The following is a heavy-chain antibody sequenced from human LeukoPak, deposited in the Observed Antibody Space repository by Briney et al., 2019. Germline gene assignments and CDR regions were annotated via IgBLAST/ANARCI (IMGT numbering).Heavy chain of an antibody. V-gene: IGHV3-23*01. CDR3: AKLDSGYDYLWTFDY. J-gene: IGHJ4*02. CDR2: ISGSGGST. Sequence: PGGSLRLSCAASGFTFSSYAMSWVRQAPGKGLEWVSAISGSGGSTYYADSVKGRFTISRDNSKNTLYLQMNSLRAEDTAVYYCAKLDSGYDYLWTFDYWGQGTLVTVSS. CDR1: GFTFSSYA. D-gene: IGHD5-12*01.